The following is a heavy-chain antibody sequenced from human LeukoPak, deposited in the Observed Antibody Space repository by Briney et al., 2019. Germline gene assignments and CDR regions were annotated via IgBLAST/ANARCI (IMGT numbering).Heavy chain of an antibody. J-gene: IGHJ4*02. V-gene: IGHV4-59*01. CDR1: GGSISSYY. D-gene: IGHD5-24*01. CDR3: ARESEMATIKGPHYYFDY. CDR2: IYYSGST. Sequence: LETLSLTCTVSGGSISSYYWSWIRQPPGKGLEWIGYIYYSGSTNYNPSLKSRVTISVDTSKNQFSLKLSSVTAADTAVYYCARESEMATIKGPHYYFDYWGQGTLVTVSS.